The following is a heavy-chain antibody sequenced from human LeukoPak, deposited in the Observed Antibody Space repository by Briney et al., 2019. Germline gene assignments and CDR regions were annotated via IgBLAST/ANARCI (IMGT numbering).Heavy chain of an antibody. CDR1: GGSFTKHQ. CDR2: INDGGST. D-gene: IGHD3-10*01. J-gene: IGHJ4*02. CDR3: SGRLEELVSGVDY. V-gene: IGHV4-34*03. Sequence: PSETLSLTCAVYGGSFTKHQWSWIRQPPGKGLEWIGAINDGGSTNYNPSLKSRVTISVDTSKNQFSLRLSSVTAADTAVYYCSGRLEELVSGVDYWGQGTLVTVSS.